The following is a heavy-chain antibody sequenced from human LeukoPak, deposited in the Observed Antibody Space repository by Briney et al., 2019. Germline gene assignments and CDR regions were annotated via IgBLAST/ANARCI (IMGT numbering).Heavy chain of an antibody. V-gene: IGHV3-23*01. Sequence: GSLRLSCAASGFTFSSYAMSWVRQAPGKGLEWVSAISGSGGSTYYADSVKGRFTISRDNSKNTLYLQMNSLRAEDTAVYYCAKDPARQMVYALYYFDYWGQGTLVTVSS. D-gene: IGHD2-8*01. J-gene: IGHJ4*02. CDR3: AKDPARQMVYALYYFDY. CDR1: GFTFSSYA. CDR2: ISGSGGST.